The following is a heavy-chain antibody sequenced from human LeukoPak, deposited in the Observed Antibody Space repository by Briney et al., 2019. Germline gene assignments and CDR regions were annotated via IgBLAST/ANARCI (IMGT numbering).Heavy chain of an antibody. D-gene: IGHD1-26*01. V-gene: IGHV1-18*01. Sequence: GASVKVSCKGSGYTFSSYGISWVRQAPGQGLEWMGWISAYNGNTNYAQKVQGRVTLTTDTSTSTAYMELGSLTSDDTAVYYCARVGLMVGPTVKYMWFDPWGQGTLVTVTS. J-gene: IGHJ5*02. CDR2: ISAYNGNT. CDR1: GYTFSSYG. CDR3: ARVGLMVGPTVKYMWFDP.